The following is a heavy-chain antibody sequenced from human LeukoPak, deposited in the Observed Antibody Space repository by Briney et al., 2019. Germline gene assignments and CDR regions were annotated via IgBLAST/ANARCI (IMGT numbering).Heavy chain of an antibody. J-gene: IGHJ4*02. Sequence: GGSPRLSCAASGVTFSRYWMSWVRQGRGKGREWVAKILPDGGAKNYVDSGKGRFIISRDNAKNSVSLQMTSLRAEDTAVYYCGRGSAAPDHWGQGTLVTVSS. V-gene: IGHV3-7*01. CDR2: ILPDGGAK. D-gene: IGHD6-6*01. CDR3: GRGSAAPDH. CDR1: GVTFSRYW.